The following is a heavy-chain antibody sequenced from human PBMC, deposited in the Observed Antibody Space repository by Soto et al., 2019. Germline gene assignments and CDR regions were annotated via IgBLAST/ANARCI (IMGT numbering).Heavy chain of an antibody. J-gene: IGHJ5*02. CDR3: AHSRGGGNSAWFDP. CDR2: IYWDDDK. V-gene: IGHV2-5*02. D-gene: IGHD2-21*02. CDR1: GFSLSTSGGG. Sequence: QITLKESGPTLVKPTQTLTLTCTFSGFSLSTSGGGVGWIRQPPGKALEWLALIYWDDDKRYSPSLKNRLTIXKXTXXDQVVLTMTNMDPVDTATYYCAHSRGGGNSAWFDPWGQGTLVTVSS.